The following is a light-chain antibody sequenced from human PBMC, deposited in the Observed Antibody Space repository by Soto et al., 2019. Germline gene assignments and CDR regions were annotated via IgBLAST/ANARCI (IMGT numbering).Light chain of an antibody. CDR3: CSYARDSILV. Sequence: QSVLDQPASVSGSPGQSITISCTGTNNDVGGYRLVSWYQQYSGKAPKLIIYEATKRPSGVSDRFSGSKSGNTAILTLCGLQAEDEADYFCCSYARDSILVFGRGTKATVL. J-gene: IGLJ6*01. V-gene: IGLV2-23*01. CDR1: NNDVGGYRL. CDR2: EAT.